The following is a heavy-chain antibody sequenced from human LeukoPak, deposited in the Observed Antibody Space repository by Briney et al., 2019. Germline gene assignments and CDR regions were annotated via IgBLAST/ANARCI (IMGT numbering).Heavy chain of an antibody. Sequence: GGSLRLSCAASGFTFSNYDMNWVRQAPGKGLEWVSYIRNSGSAIYYADSVKGRFTISRGNAKKSLYLQMNSLRAEDTAVYYCARGYSNSLWGQGTLVTVSS. V-gene: IGHV3-48*03. D-gene: IGHD6-6*01. J-gene: IGHJ4*02. CDR3: ARGYSNSL. CDR2: IRNSGSAI. CDR1: GFTFSNYD.